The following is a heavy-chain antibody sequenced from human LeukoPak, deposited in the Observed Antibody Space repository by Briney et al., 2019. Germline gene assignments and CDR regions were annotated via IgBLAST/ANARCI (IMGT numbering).Heavy chain of an antibody. V-gene: IGHV3-30*02. D-gene: IGHD2-15*01. Sequence: PGGSLRLSCEASGFTVSSYGMHWVRQAPGKGLEWVAFIRYDGSNKYYADSVKGRFTISRDNSKNTLYLQMNSLRAEDTAVYYCAKDQVYGSWVVGALDDYWGQGTLVTVSS. J-gene: IGHJ4*02. CDR3: AKDQVYGSWVVGALDDY. CDR2: IRYDGSNK. CDR1: GFTVSSYG.